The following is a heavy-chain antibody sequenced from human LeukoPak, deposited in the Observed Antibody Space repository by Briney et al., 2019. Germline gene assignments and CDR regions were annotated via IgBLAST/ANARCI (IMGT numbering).Heavy chain of an antibody. CDR3: ARPLAASGKSDWFDP. CDR2: IYNRGST. D-gene: IGHD6-13*01. J-gene: IGHJ5*02. CDR1: GGSISSSFY. V-gene: IGHV4-39*01. Sequence: SETLSPTCTVSGGSISSSFYWGWIRQPPGKGLEWVGSIYNRGSTYYNPSLKSRVTISVDTSKNQFSLKLSSVTAADTAVYYCARPLAASGKSDWFDPWGQGTLVTVSS.